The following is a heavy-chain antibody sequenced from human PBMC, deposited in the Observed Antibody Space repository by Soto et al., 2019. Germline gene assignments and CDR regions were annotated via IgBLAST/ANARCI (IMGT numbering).Heavy chain of an antibody. CDR2: ITDNGGST. D-gene: IGHD4-17*01. V-gene: IGHV3-23*01. Sequence: SLRLFCATSGFTFSRGGMRWFRQAPGKGLEWVSLITDNGGSTFYADSVKGRFTISRDNTKNTLFLQMNSLRAEDTAVYYCAKERATTTAFDYWGQGALVTVSS. CDR3: AKERATTTAFDY. CDR1: GFTFSRGG. J-gene: IGHJ4*01.